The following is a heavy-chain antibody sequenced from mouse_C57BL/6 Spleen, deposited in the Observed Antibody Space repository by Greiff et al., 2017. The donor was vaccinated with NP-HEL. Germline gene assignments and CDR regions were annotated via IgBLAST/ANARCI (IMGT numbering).Heavy chain of an antibody. J-gene: IGHJ2*01. CDR3: ARDYYGSRPFDY. Sequence: VQLQQPGAELVKPGASVKLSCKASGYTFTSYWMHWVKQRPGQGLEWIGMIHPNSGSTNYNEKFKSKATLTVDKSSSTAYMQLSSLTSEDSAVYYCARDYYGSRPFDYWGQGTTLTVSS. D-gene: IGHD1-1*01. V-gene: IGHV1-64*01. CDR2: IHPNSGST. CDR1: GYTFTSYW.